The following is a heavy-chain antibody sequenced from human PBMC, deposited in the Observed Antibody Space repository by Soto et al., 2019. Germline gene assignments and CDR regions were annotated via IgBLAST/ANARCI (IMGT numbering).Heavy chain of an antibody. CDR2: VNPILSMS. CDR3: ATSYGSGYRAFDY. CDR1: GDTFSFYS. D-gene: IGHD3-10*01. Sequence: QVQLVQSGAEVKRPGSSVKVSCKASGDTFSFYSITWVRQAPGLGIEWMGRVNPILSMSNYAQRFLGRVTMTADKATSTAYMELSGLRSEDTAMYDCATSYGSGYRAFDYWGQGALVTVS. J-gene: IGHJ4*02. V-gene: IGHV1-69*04.